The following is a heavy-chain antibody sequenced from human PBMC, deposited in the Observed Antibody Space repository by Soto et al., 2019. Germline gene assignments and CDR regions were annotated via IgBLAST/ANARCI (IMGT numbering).Heavy chain of an antibody. D-gene: IGHD6-19*01. CDR3: ARAGSGWDYYYYYMDV. V-gene: IGHV3-48*01. J-gene: IGHJ6*03. Sequence: PGGSLRLSCAASGFTFSSYSMNWVRQAPGKGLEWVSYISSSSSTIYYADSVKGRFTISRDNAKNSLYLQMNSLRAEDTAVYYCARAGSGWDYYYYYMDVWGKGTTVTVSS. CDR2: ISSSSSTI. CDR1: GFTFSSYS.